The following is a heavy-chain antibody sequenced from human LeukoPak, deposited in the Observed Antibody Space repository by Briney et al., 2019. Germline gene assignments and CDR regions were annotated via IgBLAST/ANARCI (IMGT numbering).Heavy chain of an antibody. J-gene: IGHJ5*02. CDR2: ISGSGGST. D-gene: IGHD3-10*01. CDR1: GFTFSSYA. CDR3: AKLGFYGSGGRNWFDP. Sequence: GGFLRLSCAASGFTFSSYAMSWVRQAPGKGLXXXXXISGSGGSTYYADSVKGRFTISRDNSKNTLYLQMNSLRAEDTAVHYCAKLGFYGSGGRNWFDPWGQGTLVTVSS. V-gene: IGHV3-23*01.